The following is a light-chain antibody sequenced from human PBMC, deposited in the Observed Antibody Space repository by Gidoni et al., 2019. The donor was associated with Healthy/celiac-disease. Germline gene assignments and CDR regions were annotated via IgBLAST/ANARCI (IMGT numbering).Light chain of an antibody. CDR3: QQRSNWPPWT. CDR2: DAS. V-gene: IGKV3-11*01. J-gene: IGKJ1*01. CDR1: QSVSSY. Sequence: EIVLTQSPATLSLSPGERATLSCRASQSVSSYLAWYQQKPGQAPRLLIYDASNRATGIPARFRGRGSGTYFTLTIGILEPEDFAVYYVQQRSNWPPWTCGQGTKVEIK.